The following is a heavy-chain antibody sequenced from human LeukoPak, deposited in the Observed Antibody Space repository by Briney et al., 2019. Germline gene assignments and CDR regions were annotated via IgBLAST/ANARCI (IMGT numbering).Heavy chain of an antibody. Sequence: SETLSLTCTVSGGSISSSSYYWGWIRQPPGKGLEWIGSIYYSGSTYYNPSLRSRVTISVDTSKNQFSLKLSSVTAADTAVYYCARLEGSGWPYYYYGMDVWGQGTTVTVSS. V-gene: IGHV4-39*01. J-gene: IGHJ6*02. D-gene: IGHD6-19*01. CDR3: ARLEGSGWPYYYYGMDV. CDR1: GGSISSSSYY. CDR2: IYYSGST.